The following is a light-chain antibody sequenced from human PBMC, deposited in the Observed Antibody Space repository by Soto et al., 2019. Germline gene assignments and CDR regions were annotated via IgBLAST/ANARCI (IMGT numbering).Light chain of an antibody. CDR3: QQYNSYSWT. Sequence: IQMTQSPSTLSASVGDRVTITCRASQTISSWLAWYQQKPGKAPKLLIYKASSLQSGVPSRFSGSVSGTEFTLTISSLQPDDFATYYCQQYNSYSWTFGQGTKVEIK. CDR2: KAS. J-gene: IGKJ1*01. CDR1: QTISSW. V-gene: IGKV1-5*03.